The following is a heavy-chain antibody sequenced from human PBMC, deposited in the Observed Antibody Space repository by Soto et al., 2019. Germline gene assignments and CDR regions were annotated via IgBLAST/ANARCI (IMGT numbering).Heavy chain of an antibody. J-gene: IGHJ5*02. Sequence: QVQLQESGPGLVKPSQTLSLTCTVSGGSISSGGYYWSWIRQHPGKGLEWIGYIYYSGSTYYYPSLKSRVTISVDTSKNQFSLKLSSVTAADTAVYYCARDKGGGSEWWFDPWGQETLVTVSS. CDR3: ARDKGGGSEWWFDP. V-gene: IGHV4-31*03. D-gene: IGHD2-15*01. CDR1: GGSISSGGYY. CDR2: IYYSGST.